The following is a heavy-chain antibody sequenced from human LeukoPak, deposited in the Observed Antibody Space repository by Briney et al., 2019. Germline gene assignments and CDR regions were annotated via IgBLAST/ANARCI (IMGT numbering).Heavy chain of an antibody. Sequence: GGSLRLSCAASGFTFSSYSMNWVRQAPGKGLEWVSHISSSSSTIYYADSVKGRFTISRDNAKNSLYLQMNSLRAEDTAVYYCARDMSMIVVPGAFDIWGQGTMVTVSS. J-gene: IGHJ3*02. CDR3: ARDMSMIVVPGAFDI. V-gene: IGHV3-48*01. CDR1: GFTFSSYS. CDR2: ISSSSSTI. D-gene: IGHD3-22*01.